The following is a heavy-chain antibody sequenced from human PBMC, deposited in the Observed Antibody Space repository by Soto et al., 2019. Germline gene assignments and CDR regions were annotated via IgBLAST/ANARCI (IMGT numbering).Heavy chain of an antibody. CDR1: GGSFSGYY. CDR3: ARKRIVVVPAAIFRWFDP. Sequence: SETLSLTCAVYGGSFSGYYWSWIRQPPGKGLEWIGEINHSGSTNYNPSLKSRVTISVDTSKNQFSLKLSSVTAADTAVYYCARKRIVVVPAAIFRWFDPWGQGTLVTVS. CDR2: INHSGST. V-gene: IGHV4-34*01. J-gene: IGHJ5*02. D-gene: IGHD2-2*02.